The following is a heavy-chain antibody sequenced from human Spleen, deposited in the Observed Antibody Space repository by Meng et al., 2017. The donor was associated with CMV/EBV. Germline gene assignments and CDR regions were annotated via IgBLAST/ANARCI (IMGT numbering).Heavy chain of an antibody. V-gene: IGHV3-23*01. Sequence: GESLKISCAASGFTFSSYAMSWVRQAPGKGLEWVSAISGSGGSTYYADSVKGRFTISRDNAKNSLYLQMNSLRAEDTAFYYCASAFRSRGVTASFDPWGQGTLVTVSS. CDR2: ISGSGGST. D-gene: IGHD4-23*01. J-gene: IGHJ5*02. CDR1: GFTFSSYA. CDR3: ASAFRSRGVTASFDP.